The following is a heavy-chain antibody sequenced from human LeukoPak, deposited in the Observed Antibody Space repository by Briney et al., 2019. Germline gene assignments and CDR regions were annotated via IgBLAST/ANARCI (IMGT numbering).Heavy chain of an antibody. CDR1: VGAISSSNW. J-gene: IGHJ4*02. Sequence: SETLSLTFAVSVGAISSSNWWSWVRPPPGKGLEWSGEIYHSGSTNYNPSLKSRVTISVAKPKNHFSLKLSSVTAADTAVYYCARRLDTAMADFDYWGQGTLVTVSS. CDR2: IYHSGST. CDR3: ARRLDTAMADFDY. V-gene: IGHV4-4*02. D-gene: IGHD5-18*01.